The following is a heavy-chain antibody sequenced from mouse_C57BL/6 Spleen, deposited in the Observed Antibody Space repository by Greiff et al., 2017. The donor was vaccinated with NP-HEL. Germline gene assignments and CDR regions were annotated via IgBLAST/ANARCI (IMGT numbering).Heavy chain of an antibody. CDR1: GFTFSDYG. D-gene: IGHD2-4*01. CDR2: ISSGSSTN. Sequence: EVQVVESGGGLVKPGGSLKLSCAASGFTFSDYGMHWVRQAPEKGLEWVAYISSGSSTNYYADTVKGRCTISRDNAKNTLFLQMTRLRSEDTAMYYCARYYDYDEGFAYWGQGTLVTVSA. V-gene: IGHV5-17*01. J-gene: IGHJ3*01. CDR3: ARYYDYDEGFAY.